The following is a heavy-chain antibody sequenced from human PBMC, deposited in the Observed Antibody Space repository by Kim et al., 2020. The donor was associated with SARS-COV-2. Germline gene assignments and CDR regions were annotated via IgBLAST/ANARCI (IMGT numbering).Heavy chain of an antibody. D-gene: IGHD3-3*01. V-gene: IGHV4-34*01. CDR2: ITHSGAT. J-gene: IGHJ6*02. CDR3: ARGRAGVVPSPVLGLGPYYEYYALDV. CDR1: VGSFSGYH. Sequence: TLSLTCAVYVGSFSGYHWTWIRQSPGKGLEWIGEITHSGATNYNPSLKSRVAISVDTSKNQFSPKVKSVTAADTAVYFCARGRAGVVPSPVLGLGPYYEYYALDVWGQGTTVSVSS.